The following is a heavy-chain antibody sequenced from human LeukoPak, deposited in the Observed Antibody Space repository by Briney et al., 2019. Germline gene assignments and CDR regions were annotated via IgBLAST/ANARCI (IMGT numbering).Heavy chain of an antibody. V-gene: IGHV1-69*05. CDR2: IIPIFGTA. Sequence: ASVKVSCKASGGTFSNYAISWVRQAPGQGLEWMGGIIPIFGTANYAQKFQGRVTITTDESTSTAYMELSSLRSEDTAVYYCARGVGPYYDILTGPYYFDYWGQGTLVTVSS. D-gene: IGHD3-9*01. J-gene: IGHJ4*02. CDR3: ARGVGPYYDILTGPYYFDY. CDR1: GGTFSNYA.